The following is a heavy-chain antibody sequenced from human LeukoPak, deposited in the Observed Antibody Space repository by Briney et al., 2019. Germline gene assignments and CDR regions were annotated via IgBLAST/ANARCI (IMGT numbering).Heavy chain of an antibody. J-gene: IGHJ3*02. CDR1: GYTFTSYG. CDR2: ISAYNGNT. V-gene: IGHV1-18*04. D-gene: IGHD2-2*01. CDR3: ARDGYQLLLDAFDI. Sequence: ASVKVACKASGYTFTSYGISWVRQAPGQGLEWIGWISAYNGNTNYAQKPQGRGTMTTDTSTSTAYMELRSLRSDDTAVYYCARDGYQLLLDAFDIWGQGTMVTVSS.